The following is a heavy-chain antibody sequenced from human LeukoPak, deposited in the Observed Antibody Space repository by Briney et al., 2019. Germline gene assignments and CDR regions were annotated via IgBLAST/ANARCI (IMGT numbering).Heavy chain of an antibody. J-gene: IGHJ3*02. D-gene: IGHD3-22*01. CDR2: ISSSSSYI. Sequence: KPGGSLRLSCAASGFTFSSYSMNWVRQAPGKGLEWVSSISSSSSYIYYADSVKGRFTISRDNAKNSLYLQMNSLRAEDTAVYYCARVRSYDSSGYYDEGAFDIWGQGTMVTVSS. CDR3: ARVRSYDSSGYYDEGAFDI. V-gene: IGHV3-21*01. CDR1: GFTFSSYS.